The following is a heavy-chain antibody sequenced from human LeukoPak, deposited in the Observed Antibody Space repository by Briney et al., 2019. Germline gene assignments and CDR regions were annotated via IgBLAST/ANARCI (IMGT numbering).Heavy chain of an antibody. Sequence: PSETLSLTCTVSGGSISSGVYYWSWIRQHPGQGLEWIGYIYYSGSTYYNPSLKSRVTISVDTSKNQFSLKLSSVTAADTAVYYCARVADILTGHDYWGQGTLVTVSS. J-gene: IGHJ4*02. CDR2: IYYSGST. CDR3: ARVADILTGHDY. V-gene: IGHV4-31*03. CDR1: GGSISSGVYY. D-gene: IGHD3-9*01.